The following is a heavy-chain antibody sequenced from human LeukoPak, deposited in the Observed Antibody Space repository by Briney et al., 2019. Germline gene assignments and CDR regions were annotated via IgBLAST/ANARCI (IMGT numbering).Heavy chain of an antibody. D-gene: IGHD2-15*01. CDR3: AKCGTPLGYYYYMDV. J-gene: IGHJ6*03. V-gene: IGHV3-30*18. CDR2: ISYDGSNK. CDR1: GFTFSSYG. Sequence: PGGSLRLSCAASGFTFSSYGMHWVRQAPGKGLEWVAVISYDGSNKYYADSVKGRFTISRDNSKNTLYPQMNSLRAEDTAVYYCAKCGTPLGYYYYMDVWGKGTTVTVSS.